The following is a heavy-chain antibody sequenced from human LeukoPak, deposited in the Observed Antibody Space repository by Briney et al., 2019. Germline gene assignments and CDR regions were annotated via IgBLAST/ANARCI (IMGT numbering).Heavy chain of an antibody. V-gene: IGHV3-30*02. Sequence: GGSLRLSCAASGFTFSTYGMHWVRQAPGKGLEWVAFIRYDESNKYYADSVKGRFTISRDNSKNTLYLQMNSLRAEDTAVYYCATYSSSNGREFQYWGQGTLVTVSS. J-gene: IGHJ1*01. CDR1: GFTFSTYG. CDR2: IRYDESNK. D-gene: IGHD2-2*01. CDR3: ATYSSSNGREFQY.